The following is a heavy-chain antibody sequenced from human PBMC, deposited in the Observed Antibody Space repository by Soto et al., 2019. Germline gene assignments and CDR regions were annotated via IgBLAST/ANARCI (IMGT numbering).Heavy chain of an antibody. CDR2: IDHSWST. V-gene: IGHV4-4*02. J-gene: IGHJ6*02. D-gene: IGHD2-2*01. CDR1: GGSISSSNW. CDR3: ARGNDIVVVPAATAMRPGWYYYYGMDV. Sequence: SETLSLTCAVSGGSISSSNWWRCVRKPPGKGLEWIGEIDHSWSTNYNPSLKSRVTISVDKSKNQFSLKLSSVTAADTAVYYCARGNDIVVVPAATAMRPGWYYYYGMDVWGQGTTVTVSS.